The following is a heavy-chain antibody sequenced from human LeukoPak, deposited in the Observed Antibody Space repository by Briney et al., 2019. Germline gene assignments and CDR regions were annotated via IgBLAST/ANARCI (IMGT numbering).Heavy chain of an antibody. D-gene: IGHD6-19*01. CDR1: GGSISSSSYY. CDR2: IYTSGST. Sequence: SETLSLTCTVSGGSISSSSYYWGWIRQPPGKGLEWIGRIYTSGSTNYNPSLKSRVTMSVDTSKNQFSLKLSSVTAADTAVYYCARESGWYQDYWGQGTLVTVSS. J-gene: IGHJ4*02. CDR3: ARESGWYQDY. V-gene: IGHV4-39*07.